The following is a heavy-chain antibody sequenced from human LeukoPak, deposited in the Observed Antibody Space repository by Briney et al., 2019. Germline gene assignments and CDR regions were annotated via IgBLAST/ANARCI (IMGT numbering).Heavy chain of an antibody. J-gene: IGHJ4*02. V-gene: IGHV4-39*07. CDR3: ARLSGRKRYCSSTSCGRGY. CDR2: IYYSGST. D-gene: IGHD2-2*01. CDR1: GFTFSSYE. Sequence: GSLRLSCAASGFTFSSYEMNWVRQPPGKGLEWIGSIYYSGSTYYNPSLKSRVTISVDTSKNQFSLKLSSVTAADTAVYYCARLSGRKRYCSSTSCGRGYWGQGTLVTVSS.